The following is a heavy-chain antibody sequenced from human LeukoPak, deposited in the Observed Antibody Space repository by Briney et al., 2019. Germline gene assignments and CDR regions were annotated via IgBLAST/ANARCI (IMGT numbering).Heavy chain of an antibody. Sequence: GSLRLSCAASGFTLSSYKMNWVRQAPGKGLEWVSYIRSDSSTIYYADSVKGRFTISRDNSKNTLYLQMNSLRAEDTAVYYCGSRLSGYFDYWGQGTLVTVSS. CDR1: GFTLSSYK. D-gene: IGHD6-13*01. CDR2: IRSDSSTI. CDR3: GSRLSGYFDY. J-gene: IGHJ4*02. V-gene: IGHV3-48*01.